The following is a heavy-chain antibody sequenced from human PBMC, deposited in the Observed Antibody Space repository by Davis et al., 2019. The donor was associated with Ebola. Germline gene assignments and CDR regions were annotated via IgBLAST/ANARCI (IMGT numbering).Heavy chain of an antibody. CDR2: IYYSGST. J-gene: IGHJ4*02. CDR1: GGSISSSSYY. V-gene: IGHV4-39*01. CDR3: ARVWNGDYGIDY. Sequence: SETLSLTCTVSGGSISSSSYYWGWIRQPPGKGLEWIGSIYYSGSTYYNPSLKSRVTISVDTSKNQFSLKLSSVTAADTAVYYCARVWNGDYGIDYWGQGTLVTVSS. D-gene: IGHD4-17*01.